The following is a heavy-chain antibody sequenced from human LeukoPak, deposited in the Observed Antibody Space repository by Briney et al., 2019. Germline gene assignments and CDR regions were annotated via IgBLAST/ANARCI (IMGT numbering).Heavy chain of an antibody. Sequence: SETLSLTCAVYGGSFSGYYWSWIRQPPGRGLEWIGEINHSGSTNYNPSLKSRVTISVDTSKSQFSLKLSSVTAADTAVYYCARDGRGGYNPIDYWGQGTLVTVSS. CDR2: INHSGST. V-gene: IGHV4-34*01. CDR1: GGSFSGYY. D-gene: IGHD5-24*01. J-gene: IGHJ4*02. CDR3: ARDGRGGYNPIDY.